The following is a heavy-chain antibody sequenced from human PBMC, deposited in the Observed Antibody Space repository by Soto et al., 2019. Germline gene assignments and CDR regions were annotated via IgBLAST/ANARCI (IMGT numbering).Heavy chain of an antibody. CDR2: ISSNGGST. CDR3: VKTLLGSSSDHPYYYYYGMDV. D-gene: IGHD6-6*01. V-gene: IGHV3-64D*08. J-gene: IGHJ6*02. CDR1: GFTFSSYA. Sequence: GGSLRLSCSASGFTFSSYAMHWVRQAPGKGLEYVSAISSNGGSTYYADSVKGRFTISRDNSKNTLYLQMSSLRAEDTAVYYCVKTLLGSSSDHPYYYYYGMDVWGQGTTVTVSS.